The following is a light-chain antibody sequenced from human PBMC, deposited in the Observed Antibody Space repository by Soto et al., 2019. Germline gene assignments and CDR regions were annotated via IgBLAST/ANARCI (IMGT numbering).Light chain of an antibody. J-gene: IGKJ1*01. CDR3: QQYNNWPRT. CDR2: SAS. V-gene: IGKV3-15*01. CDR1: QSVSSD. Sequence: EIVMTQSPATLSVSPGERATLSCRASQSVSSDLDWYHQKPGQAHRLLIYSASTRATGIPARFSGSGSGTEFTLTINSLESEDCAVYYCQQYNNWPRTFGQGTKVEIK.